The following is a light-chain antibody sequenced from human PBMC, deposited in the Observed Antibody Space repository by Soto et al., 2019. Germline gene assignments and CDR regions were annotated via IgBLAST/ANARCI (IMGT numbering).Light chain of an antibody. J-gene: IGLJ1*01. CDR2: EVS. CDR1: SSDVGAYNY. CDR3: SSYTGSSTLGV. Sequence: QSVLTQPASVSGSPGQSITISCTGTSSDVGAYNYVSWYQQHPGKAPKLMISEVSNRPSGVSNRFSGSKSGNTASLTISGLQAEDEADYYCSSYTGSSTLGVFGTGTKLTVL. V-gene: IGLV2-14*01.